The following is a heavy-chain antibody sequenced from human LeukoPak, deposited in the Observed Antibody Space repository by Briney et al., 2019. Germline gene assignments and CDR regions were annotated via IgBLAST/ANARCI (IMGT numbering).Heavy chain of an antibody. Sequence: GGSLRLSCAASGFTVSSNYMSWVRQAPGKGLEWVSVIYSGGSTHYADSVKGRFTISRDNSKNTLYLQMNSLRAEDTAVFYCAKPRGEEWLVGLYDAFDIWGQGTMVTVSS. CDR1: GFTVSSNY. CDR2: IYSGGST. D-gene: IGHD6-19*01. V-gene: IGHV3-66*04. J-gene: IGHJ3*02. CDR3: AKPRGEEWLVGLYDAFDI.